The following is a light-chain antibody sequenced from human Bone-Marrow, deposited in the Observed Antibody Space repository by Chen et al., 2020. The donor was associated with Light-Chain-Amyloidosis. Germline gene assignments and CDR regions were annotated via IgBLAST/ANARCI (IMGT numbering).Light chain of an antibody. J-gene: IGLJ3*02. V-gene: IGLV6-57*01. Sequence: MLTLPHCVSDSPGQPVIISCTRSSGSIATNYVQWYQQRPGSSPTTVIYEDDQRPSGVPDRFSGSIDRSSNSASLTISGLKTEDEADYYCQSYQGSSQGVFGGGTKLTVL. CDR3: QSYQGSSQGV. CDR2: EDD. CDR1: SGSIATNY.